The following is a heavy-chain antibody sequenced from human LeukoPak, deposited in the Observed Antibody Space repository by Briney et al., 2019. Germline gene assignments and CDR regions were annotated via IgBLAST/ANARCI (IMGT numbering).Heavy chain of an antibody. Sequence: SSETLSLTCAVYGGSFSGYYWSWIRQPPGKGLEWIGEINHSGSTNYDPSLKSRVTISVDTSKNQFSLKLSSVAAADTAVYYCARSDHDSSGYYRDWGQGTLVTVSS. V-gene: IGHV4-34*01. CDR2: INHSGST. J-gene: IGHJ4*02. D-gene: IGHD3-22*01. CDR3: ARSDHDSSGYYRD. CDR1: GGSFSGYY.